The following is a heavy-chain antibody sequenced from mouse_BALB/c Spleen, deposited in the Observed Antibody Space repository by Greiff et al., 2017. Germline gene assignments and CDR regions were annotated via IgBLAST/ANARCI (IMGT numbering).Heavy chain of an antibody. Sequence: EVHLVESGGGLVQPGGSRKLSCAASGFTFSSFGMHWVRQAPEKGLEWVAYISSGSSTIYYADTVKGRFTISRDNPTNTLFLQMNSLRSEDTAMYYCARERNGYGPHYFDYWGQGTTLTVSS. CDR2: ISSGSSTI. J-gene: IGHJ2*01. CDR1: GFTFSSFG. CDR3: ARERNGYGPHYFDY. D-gene: IGHD2-2*01. V-gene: IGHV5-17*02.